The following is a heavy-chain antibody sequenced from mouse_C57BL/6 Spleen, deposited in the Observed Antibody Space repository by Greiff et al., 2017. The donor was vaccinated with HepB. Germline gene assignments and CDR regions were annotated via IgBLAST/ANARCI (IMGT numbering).Heavy chain of an antibody. CDR3: ADYYGSSGY. D-gene: IGHD1-1*01. CDR1: GYTFTSYG. V-gene: IGHV1-81*01. J-gene: IGHJ2*01. CDR2: IYPRGGNT. Sequence: VQLQQSGAELARPGASVKLCCKASGYTFTSYGISCVKQRTGQGVEWIGEIYPRGGNTYYNEKFKGTATLTADKSSSTAYMELRSLTSDDSAGYFWADYYGSSGYWGQGTTLTVSS.